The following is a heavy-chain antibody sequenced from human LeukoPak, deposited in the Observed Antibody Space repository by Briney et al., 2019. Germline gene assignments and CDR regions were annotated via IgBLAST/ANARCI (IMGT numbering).Heavy chain of an antibody. V-gene: IGHV3-30*04. Sequence: PGGSLRLSCAASGFTFSSYAMHWVRQAPGKGLEWVAVISYDGSNKYYADSVKGRFTISRDNSKNTLYLQMNSLRAEDTAVYYCARGAEGFGELLEYYGMDVWGQGTTVTVSS. D-gene: IGHD3-10*01. J-gene: IGHJ6*02. CDR1: GFTFSSYA. CDR2: ISYDGSNK. CDR3: ARGAEGFGELLEYYGMDV.